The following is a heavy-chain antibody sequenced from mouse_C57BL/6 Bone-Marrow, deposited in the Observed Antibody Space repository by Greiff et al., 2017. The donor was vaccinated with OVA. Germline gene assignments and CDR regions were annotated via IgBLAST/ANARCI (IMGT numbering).Heavy chain of an antibody. CDR1: GFNIKDDY. V-gene: IGHV14-4*01. CDR3: TTGPSIYDGNYPFAY. D-gene: IGHD2-1*01. CDR2: IDPENGDT. Sequence: EVQLQQSGAELVRPGASVKLSCTASGFNIKDDYMHWVKQRPEQGLEWIGWIDPENGDTEYASKFQGKATLTADTSSTTAYLQLSSLTSEDTAVDYCTTGPSIYDGNYPFAYWGQGTLVTVSA. J-gene: IGHJ3*01.